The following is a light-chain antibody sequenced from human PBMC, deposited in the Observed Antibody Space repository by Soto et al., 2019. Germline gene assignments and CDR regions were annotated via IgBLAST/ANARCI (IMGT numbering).Light chain of an antibody. J-gene: IGLJ1*01. CDR3: SSYTSTSTYV. CDR1: SSDVGGYNY. V-gene: IGLV2-14*01. CDR2: DVT. Sequence: QSVLTQPASVSGSPGQSITISCTGTSSDVGGYNYVSWYQRHPGKAPKLMIYDVTYRPSGVSNRFSGSKSGTTASLTLSGLQAEDEADYYCSSYTSTSTYVFGTGTKVTVL.